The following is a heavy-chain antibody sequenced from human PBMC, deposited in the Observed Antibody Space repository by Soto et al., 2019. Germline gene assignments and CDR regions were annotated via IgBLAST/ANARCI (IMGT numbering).Heavy chain of an antibody. CDR1: GFTFSSYA. D-gene: IGHD7-27*01. CDR3: ANCTLTGVVY. CDR2: ISGSGGRT. Sequence: PGGSLRLSCAASGFTFSSYAMSWVRQAPGKGLEWVSGISGSGGRTYYADSVKGRFTISRDNSKNTLYLQMNSLRAEDTAVYYCANCTLTGVVYWDQGTPVTVSS. J-gene: IGHJ4*02. V-gene: IGHV3-23*01.